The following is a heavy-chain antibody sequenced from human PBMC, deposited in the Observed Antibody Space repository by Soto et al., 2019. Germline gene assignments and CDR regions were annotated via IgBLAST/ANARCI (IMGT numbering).Heavy chain of an antibody. D-gene: IGHD4-4*01. CDR2: ISSSGTTI. CDR3: ARYRYSHPVMWYFDL. CDR1: GLSFSDDY. V-gene: IGHV3-11*01. J-gene: IGHJ2*01. Sequence: QVQLVESGGGLVRPGGSLRLSCAAFGLSFSDDYMSWIRQAPGKGPEWISYISSSGTTIYYADSVKGRFTISRDNAQNSMYLQMISLRAEDTAVYYCARYRYSHPVMWYFDLWGRGTLVTVSS.